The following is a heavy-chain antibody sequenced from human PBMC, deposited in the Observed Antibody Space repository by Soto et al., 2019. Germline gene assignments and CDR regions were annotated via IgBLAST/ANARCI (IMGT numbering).Heavy chain of an antibody. Sequence: QVQLVESGGGVVQPGRSLRLSCAASGFTFSSYGMHWVRQAPGKGLEWVAVIWYDGSNKYYADSVKGRFTISRDNSKNTLYLQMNSLRAEDTDVYYCARDLYCSGGSCYGRLYYYYGMDVWGQGTTVTVSS. D-gene: IGHD2-15*01. J-gene: IGHJ6*02. CDR3: ARDLYCSGGSCYGRLYYYYGMDV. CDR1: GFTFSSYG. V-gene: IGHV3-33*01. CDR2: IWYDGSNK.